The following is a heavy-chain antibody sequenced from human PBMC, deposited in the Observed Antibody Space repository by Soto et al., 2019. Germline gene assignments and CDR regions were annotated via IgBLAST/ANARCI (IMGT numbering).Heavy chain of an antibody. CDR3: ARFRTEHSHLSCFFDS. Sequence: QVQLVQSGGEVKKPGASVKVSCKASGYTFSQYGISWVRQAPGQGLEWMAWVSVDNGDTNYAQKFQGRATMTTDTSTSTAYIELKSLKSDDTALYYCARFRTEHSHLSCFFDSWGQGTLVTVSS. CDR2: VSVDNGDT. CDR1: GYTFSQYG. D-gene: IGHD2-15*01. V-gene: IGHV1-18*01. J-gene: IGHJ4*02.